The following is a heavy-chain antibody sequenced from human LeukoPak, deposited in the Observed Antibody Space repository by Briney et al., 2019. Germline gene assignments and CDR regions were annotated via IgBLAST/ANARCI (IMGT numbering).Heavy chain of an antibody. Sequence: SETLSLTCTVSGYSISSGYYWGWIRPPPGKGLEWIGSIYHSGSTYYNPSLKSRVTISVDTSKNQFSLQLNSVTPEDTAVYYCARLKTGLSSNWRGAFDYWGQGTLVTVSS. CDR1: GYSISSGYY. CDR3: ARLKTGLSSNWRGAFDY. V-gene: IGHV4-38-2*02. CDR2: IYHSGST. J-gene: IGHJ4*02. D-gene: IGHD6-13*01.